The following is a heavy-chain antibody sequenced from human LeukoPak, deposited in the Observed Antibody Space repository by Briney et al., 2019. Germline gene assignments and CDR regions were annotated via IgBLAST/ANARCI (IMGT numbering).Heavy chain of an antibody. D-gene: IGHD1-26*01. CDR3: ARNHLLGYWYFDL. Sequence: PGWSLRLSCAASGFTFSSYEMNWVRQAPGKGLEWVSYISSGSTMYYADSVSGRFTISRDNSKNILYLQMNSLRAEDTADYYCARNHLLGYWYFDLWGRGTQVTVSS. CDR1: GFTFSSYE. CDR2: ISSGSTM. J-gene: IGHJ2*01. V-gene: IGHV3-48*03.